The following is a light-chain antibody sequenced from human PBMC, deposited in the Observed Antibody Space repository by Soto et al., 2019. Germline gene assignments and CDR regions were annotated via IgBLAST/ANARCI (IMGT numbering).Light chain of an antibody. J-gene: IGKJ2*01. CDR3: KQYVRSTPMYT. Sequence: VLTQSPGTLSLSPGERVTLSCRTSQSVRSSYLAWYQPKSGQAPRLLISGASIRATGVPDRFSGSGSGTDFTLTILNLEPEDFAVSYCKQYVRSTPMYTFGQGTKLEIK. CDR2: GAS. V-gene: IGKV3-20*01. CDR1: QSVRSSY.